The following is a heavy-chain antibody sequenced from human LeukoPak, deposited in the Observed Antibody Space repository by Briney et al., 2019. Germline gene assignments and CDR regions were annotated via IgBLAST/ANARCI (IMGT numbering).Heavy chain of an antibody. CDR3: ATDLSYFYHRSGYP. V-gene: IGHV1-24*01. Sequence: ASVKVSCKVSGDTLTDLSMHWVRQAPGKGLEWMGGFAPEHGETLYAQKFQGRVTMTEDTSTAYMELSSLRSEDTAVYYCATDLSYFYHRSGYPWGQGTLVTVSS. J-gene: IGHJ4*02. CDR2: FAPEHGET. D-gene: IGHD3-22*01. CDR1: GDTLTDLS.